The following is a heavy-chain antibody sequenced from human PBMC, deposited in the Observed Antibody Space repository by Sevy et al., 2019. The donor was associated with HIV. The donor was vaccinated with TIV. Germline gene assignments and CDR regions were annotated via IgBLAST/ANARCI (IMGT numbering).Heavy chain of an antibody. V-gene: IGHV3-53*01. CDR2: IYSGGST. Sequence: GGSLRLSCAASGFTVSSIYMSWVRQAPGKGLEWVSVIYSGGSTYYADSVKGRFTISRDNSKNTLYLQRNRLKAEDTAVYYCARGLTMVRGVIGYWGQGTLVTVSS. CDR1: GFTVSSIY. D-gene: IGHD3-10*01. J-gene: IGHJ4*02. CDR3: ARGLTMVRGVIGY.